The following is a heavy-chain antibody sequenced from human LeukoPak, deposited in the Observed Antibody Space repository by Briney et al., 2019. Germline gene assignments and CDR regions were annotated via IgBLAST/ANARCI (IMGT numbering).Heavy chain of an antibody. D-gene: IGHD1-26*01. Sequence: GGSLRLSCAASGFTFNNYAMNWVRQAPGKGLEWVSTISGSGGSTYYADSVKGRFTISRDNSKSTLFLQMNSLRAEDTAVYYCAKGWVYFDYWGQGTLVTVSS. CDR1: GFTFNNYA. CDR3: AKGWVYFDY. V-gene: IGHV3-23*01. CDR2: ISGSGGST. J-gene: IGHJ4*02.